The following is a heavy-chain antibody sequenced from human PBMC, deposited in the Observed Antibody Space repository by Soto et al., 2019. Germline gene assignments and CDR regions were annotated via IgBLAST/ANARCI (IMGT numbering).Heavy chain of an antibody. D-gene: IGHD3-3*01. Sequence: SGPTLVNPTQTLTLTCTFSGFSLSTSGVGVGWIRQPPGKALEWLALIYWNDDKRYSPSLKSRLTITKDTSKNPVVLTMTNMDPVDTATYYCAHMYDFWSGYPPRYYGMDVWGQGTTVTVSS. V-gene: IGHV2-5*01. CDR1: GFSLSTSGVG. CDR3: AHMYDFWSGYPPRYYGMDV. CDR2: IYWNDDK. J-gene: IGHJ6*02.